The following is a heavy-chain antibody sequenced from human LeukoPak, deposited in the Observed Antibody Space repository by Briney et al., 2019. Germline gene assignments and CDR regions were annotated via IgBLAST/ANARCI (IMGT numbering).Heavy chain of an antibody. Sequence: GGSLRLSCTASGLTLSNYWMIWVRHAPGRGLQWVAKIKQDGSEKYYVDSVKGRFTISRDNAENSLYLQMNSLRVEDTAVYYCAARSSGNPYFWGQGTLVTVFS. CDR2: IKQDGSEK. J-gene: IGHJ4*02. CDR3: AARSSGNPYF. V-gene: IGHV3-7*03. CDR1: GLTLSNYW. D-gene: IGHD1-26*01.